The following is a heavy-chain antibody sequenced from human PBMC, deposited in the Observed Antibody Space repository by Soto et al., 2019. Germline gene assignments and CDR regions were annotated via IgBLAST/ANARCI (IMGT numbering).Heavy chain of an antibody. CDR2: IYSGGGT. Sequence: GGSLRLSCAASGFTVSSNSMSWVRQAPGKGLEWVSLIYSGGGTSYADSVKGRFTISRDNSKNTLYLQMNSLRAEDTAMYYCARVYALKVYCSGGSCYDYGMDVWGQGTTVTVSS. CDR3: ARVYALKVYCSGGSCYDYGMDV. J-gene: IGHJ6*02. V-gene: IGHV3-53*01. CDR1: GFTVSSNS. D-gene: IGHD2-15*01.